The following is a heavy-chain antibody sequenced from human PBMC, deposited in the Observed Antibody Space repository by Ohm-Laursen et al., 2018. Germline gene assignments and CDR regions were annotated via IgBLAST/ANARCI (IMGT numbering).Heavy chain of an antibody. CDR3: ARAGFYYDSSGYFALESSHDAFDI. CDR1: GGSISSYY. J-gene: IGHJ3*02. D-gene: IGHD3-22*01. Sequence: SDTLSLTCTVSGGSISSYYWSWIRQPPGKGLEWIGYIYYSGSTNYNPSLKSRVTISVDTSKNQFSLKLSSVTAADTAVYYRARAGFYYDSSGYFALESSHDAFDIWGQGTMVTVSS. CDR2: IYYSGST. V-gene: IGHV4-59*07.